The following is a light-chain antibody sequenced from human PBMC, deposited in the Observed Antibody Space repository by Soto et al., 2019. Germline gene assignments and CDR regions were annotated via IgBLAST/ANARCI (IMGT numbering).Light chain of an antibody. CDR2: AAS. J-gene: IGKJ4*01. Sequence: IQMTQAPSSLAASVGDRVTITCRASQGVDSDLSWYQQKPGKDPKLLIYAASSLHSGVPTRFRGSGSGTHFTLTISRLQPEDVATYYCQQSYSTLVLTFGGGTKVELK. CDR3: QQSYSTLVLT. V-gene: IGKV1-39*01. CDR1: QGVDSD.